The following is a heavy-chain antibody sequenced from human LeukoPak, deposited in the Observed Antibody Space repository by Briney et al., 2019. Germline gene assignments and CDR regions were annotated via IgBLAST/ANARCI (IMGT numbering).Heavy chain of an antibody. D-gene: IGHD2-2*01. CDR2: IYYSGST. Sequence: SSETLSLTCTVSGGSISSYYWSWIRQPPGKGLEWIGYIYYSGSTNYNPSLKSRVTISVDTSKNQFSLKLSSVTAADTAVYYCARTRYCSSTTCYYFDYWGQGTLVTVSS. CDR1: GGSISSYY. J-gene: IGHJ4*02. V-gene: IGHV4-59*08. CDR3: ARTRYCSSTTCYYFDY.